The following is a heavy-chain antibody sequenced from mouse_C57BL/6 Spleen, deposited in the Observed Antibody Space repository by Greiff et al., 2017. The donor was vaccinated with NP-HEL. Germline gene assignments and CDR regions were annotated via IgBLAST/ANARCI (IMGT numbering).Heavy chain of an antibody. CDR3: ARAVITTVVDYFDY. J-gene: IGHJ2*01. CDR1: GFTFSSYA. Sequence: EVKLVESGGGLVKPGGSLKLSYAASGFTFSSYAMSWVRQTPEKRLEWVATISDGGSYTYYPDNVKGRFTISRDNAKNNLYLQMSHLKSEDTAMYYCARAVITTVVDYFDYWGQGTTLTVSS. V-gene: IGHV5-4*03. D-gene: IGHD1-1*01. CDR2: ISDGGSYT.